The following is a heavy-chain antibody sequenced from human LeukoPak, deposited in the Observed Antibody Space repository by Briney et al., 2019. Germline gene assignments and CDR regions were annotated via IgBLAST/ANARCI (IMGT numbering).Heavy chain of an antibody. D-gene: IGHD7-27*01. J-gene: IGHJ4*02. CDR3: ARADLGYFDY. CDR2: ISYDGSNK. CDR1: GFTFSSYA. V-gene: IGHV3-30-3*01. Sequence: HPGRSLRLSCAASGFTFSSYAMHWVRQAPGKGLEWVAVISYDGSNKYYADSVKGRFTISRDNSKNTLYLQMNSLRAEDTAVYYCARADLGYFDYWGQGTLVTVSS.